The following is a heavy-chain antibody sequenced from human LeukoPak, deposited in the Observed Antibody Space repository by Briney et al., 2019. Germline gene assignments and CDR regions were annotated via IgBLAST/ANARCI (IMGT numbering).Heavy chain of an antibody. CDR1: GFTFSSYW. V-gene: IGHV3-74*03. J-gene: IGHJ4*02. CDR3: SGGYCSGGSCYRSDY. Sequence: GGSLRLSCAASGFTFSSYWMHWVRQAPGKGPVWVSRINSDGTGTMYADSVKGRFTISRDNAKNTLYLQMNSLKTEDTAVYYCSGGYCSGGSCYRSDYWGQGTLVTVSS. D-gene: IGHD2-15*01. CDR2: INSDGTGT.